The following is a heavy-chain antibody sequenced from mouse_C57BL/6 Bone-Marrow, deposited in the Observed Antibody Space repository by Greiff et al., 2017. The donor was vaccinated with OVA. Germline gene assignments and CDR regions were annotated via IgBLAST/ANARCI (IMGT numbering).Heavy chain of an antibody. CDR1: GYTFTDYE. J-gene: IGHJ4*01. D-gene: IGHD2-5*01. CDR2: IDPETGGT. V-gene: IGHV1-15*01. Sequence: VQLQASGAELVRPGASVTLSCKASGYTFTDYEMHWVKQTPVHGLEWIGAIDPETGGTAYNQKFKGKAILTADKSSSTAYMELRSLTSEYSAVYYCTRGYSNYYAMDYWGQGTSVTVSS. CDR3: TRGYSNYYAMDY.